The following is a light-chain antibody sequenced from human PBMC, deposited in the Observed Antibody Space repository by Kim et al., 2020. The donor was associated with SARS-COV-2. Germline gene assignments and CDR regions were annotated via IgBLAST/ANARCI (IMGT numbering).Light chain of an antibody. Sequence: QSVLTQPPSVSGAPGQRVTISCTGNSSNIGADYDVHWYQQVPGTAPKLLIYGNTDRPSGVPDRFSASKSGTSASLAITGLQTDDADYYCQSFDNSLSGPVVFGGGTKLTVL. J-gene: IGLJ2*01. V-gene: IGLV1-40*01. CDR1: SSNIGADYD. CDR2: GNT. CDR3: QSFDNSLSGPVV.